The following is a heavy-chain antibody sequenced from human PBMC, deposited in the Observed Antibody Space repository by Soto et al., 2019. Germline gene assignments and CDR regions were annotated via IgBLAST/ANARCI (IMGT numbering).Heavy chain of an antibody. CDR2: MSHSGGT. J-gene: IGHJ3*02. Sequence: SETLSLTCTVSGGSISSYYWSWIRQPPGKGLEWIGEMSHSGGTHFNPSLKSRVTITVDTSKNQFSLKMSSVTAADTALYYCARVERGTATTVVDAFDIWGPGTMVTVSS. V-gene: IGHV4-59*04. D-gene: IGHD1-1*01. CDR3: ARVERGTATTVVDAFDI. CDR1: GGSISSYY.